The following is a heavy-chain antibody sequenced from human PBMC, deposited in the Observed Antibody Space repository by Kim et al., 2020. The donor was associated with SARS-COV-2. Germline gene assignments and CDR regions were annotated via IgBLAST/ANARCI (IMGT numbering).Heavy chain of an antibody. CDR3: ATSGSGSYYYYGMDV. V-gene: IGHV3-30*10. J-gene: IGHJ6*02. Sequence: TDSVKGRFTNSRDNSQNTLYLQMNSLRAEDTAVYYCATSGSGSYYYYGMDVWGQGTTVTVSS. D-gene: IGHD3-10*01.